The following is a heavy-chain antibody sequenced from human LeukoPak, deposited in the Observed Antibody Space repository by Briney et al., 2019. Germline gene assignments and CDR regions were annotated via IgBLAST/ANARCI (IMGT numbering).Heavy chain of an antibody. Sequence: SETLSLTCTVSGGSISSYYWSWIRQPPGKGLEWIGYIYYSGSTNYNPALKSRVTISVDTSKNQFSLKLNSVTATDTALYFCATSSGGTTVLPSAWGQGTLVTVSS. V-gene: IGHV4-59*08. J-gene: IGHJ5*02. CDR2: IYYSGST. CDR3: ATSSGGTTVLPSA. CDR1: GGSISSYY. D-gene: IGHD2-15*01.